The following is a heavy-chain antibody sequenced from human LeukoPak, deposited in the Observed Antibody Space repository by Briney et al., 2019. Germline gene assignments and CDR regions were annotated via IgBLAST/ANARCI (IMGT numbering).Heavy chain of an antibody. V-gene: IGHV3-48*04. CDR3: ARDGGYRSSWYGVYAFDI. D-gene: IGHD6-13*01. Sequence: GGSLRLSCAASGFTFSSYSMNWVRQAPGKGLEWVSYISSSSSTIYYADSVKGRFTISRDNAKNSLYLQMNSLRAEDTAVYYCARDGGYRSSWYGVYAFDIWGQGTMVTVSS. CDR2: ISSSSSTI. J-gene: IGHJ3*02. CDR1: GFTFSSYS.